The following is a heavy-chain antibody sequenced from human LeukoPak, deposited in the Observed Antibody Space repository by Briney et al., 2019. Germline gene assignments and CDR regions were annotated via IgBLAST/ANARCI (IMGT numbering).Heavy chain of an antibody. Sequence: PGGSLRLSCAASGFTVSSNYMSWVRQAPGKGLEWVSVIYSGGSTYYADSVKGRFTISRDNSKNTLYLQMNSLRAEDTAVYYCARDRGEPHPGWFDPWGQGTLVTVSS. CDR1: GFTVSSNY. CDR3: ARDRGEPHPGWFDP. J-gene: IGHJ5*02. CDR2: IYSGGST. D-gene: IGHD3-10*01. V-gene: IGHV3-66*01.